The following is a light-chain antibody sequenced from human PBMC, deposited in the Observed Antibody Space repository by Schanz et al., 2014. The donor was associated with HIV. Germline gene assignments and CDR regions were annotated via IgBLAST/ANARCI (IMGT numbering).Light chain of an antibody. CDR2: QAS. Sequence: DIQMTQSPSTLSASVGDRVTITCRASQDIRARLAWYQQKPGKPPKLLIYQASSLESGVPSRFSGSGSGTEFTLTISSLQPEDFATYYCQQYDIISWTFGQGTTVEAK. V-gene: IGKV1-5*03. J-gene: IGKJ1*01. CDR1: QDIRAR. CDR3: QQYDIISWT.